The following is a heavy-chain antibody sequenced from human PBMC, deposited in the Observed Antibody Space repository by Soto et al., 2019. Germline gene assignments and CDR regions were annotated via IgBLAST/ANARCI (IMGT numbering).Heavy chain of an antibody. D-gene: IGHD2-2*01. CDR2: IIPIFGTA. J-gene: IGHJ6*04. V-gene: IGHV1-69*12. Sequence: QVQLVQSGAEVKKPGSSVKVSCKASGGTFSSYAISWVRQAPGQGLEWMGGIIPIFGTANYAQKFQGRVTSTADESTSTAYTELSRLRSEDTAVYYCARAPRRHQLHYYGIDVWGKGTTVTVSS. CDR3: ARAPRRHQLHYYGIDV. CDR1: GGTFSSYA.